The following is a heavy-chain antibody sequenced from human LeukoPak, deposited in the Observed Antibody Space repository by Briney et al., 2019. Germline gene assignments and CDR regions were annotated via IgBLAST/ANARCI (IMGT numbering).Heavy chain of an antibody. D-gene: IGHD6-19*01. CDR3: ATGQYSFDY. Sequence: GGSLRLSCAASGFTFTDYYMSWIRQAPGKGLEWVSYISSKSSSTTYADSVKGRFTISRDNAKNSLYLQMNSLSAEDTAVYYCATGQYSFDYWGQGTLVTVSS. J-gene: IGHJ4*02. V-gene: IGHV3-11*06. CDR1: GFTFTDYY. CDR2: ISSKSSST.